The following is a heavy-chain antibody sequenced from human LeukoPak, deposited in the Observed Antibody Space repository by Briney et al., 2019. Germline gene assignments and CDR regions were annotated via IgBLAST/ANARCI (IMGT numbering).Heavy chain of an antibody. CDR1: GFTLSSYS. CDR3: ARDAFYCNSTSCYDH. D-gene: IGHD2-2*01. J-gene: IGHJ5*02. V-gene: IGHV3-48*04. CDR2: ISTSASAV. Sequence: GGSLRLSCAASGFTLSSYSMNWVRQAPGKGLEWISYISTSASAVYYADSVKGRFTISRDNAKTSLYLQMNSLRAEDTAVYYCARDAFYCNSTSCYDHWGQGTLVTVSS.